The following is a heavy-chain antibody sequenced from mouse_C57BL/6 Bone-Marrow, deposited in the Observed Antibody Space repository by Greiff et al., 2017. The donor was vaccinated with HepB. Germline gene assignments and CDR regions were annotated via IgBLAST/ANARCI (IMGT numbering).Heavy chain of an antibody. J-gene: IGHJ2*01. CDR2: INPNYGTT. CDR1: GYSFTDYN. Sequence: EVKLVESGPELVKPGASVKISCKASGYSFTDYNMNWVKQSNGKSLEWIGVINPNYGTTSYNQKFKGKATLTVDQSSSTAYMQLNSLTSEDSAVYYCARGITGTGDFDYWGQGTTLTVSS. D-gene: IGHD4-1*01. CDR3: ARGITGTGDFDY. V-gene: IGHV1-39*01.